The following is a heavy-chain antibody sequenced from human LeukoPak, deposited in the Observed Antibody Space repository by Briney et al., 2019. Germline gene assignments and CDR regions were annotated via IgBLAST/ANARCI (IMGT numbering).Heavy chain of an antibody. CDR2: ISGSGIST. CDR1: GFTFSSYG. CDR3: AKDPIYCSGGSCSSGYDYFDY. J-gene: IGHJ4*02. V-gene: IGHV3-23*01. Sequence: GRSLRLSCAASGFTFSSYGMHWVRQAPGKGPEWVSLISGSGISTYYADSVKGRFTISRDNSKNTLYLQMNSLRAEDTAVYYCAKDPIYCSGGSCSSGYDYFDYWGQGTLVTVSS. D-gene: IGHD2-15*01.